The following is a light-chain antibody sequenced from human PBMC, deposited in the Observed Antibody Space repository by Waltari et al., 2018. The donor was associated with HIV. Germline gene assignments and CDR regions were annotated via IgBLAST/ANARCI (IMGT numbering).Light chain of an antibody. V-gene: IGLV1-47*01. CDR3: AAWDDSLSGHVV. J-gene: IGLJ2*01. CDR2: RNT. Sequence: QSVLTQPPSASGTPGQWVTISCSGRSSNIGSNYVSCYQQLPGTAPKLLIYRNTPRPSGVPYRFSGSKSGTSASLAISGLRSEDEADYFCAAWDDSLSGHVVFGGGTKLTVL. CDR1: SSNIGSNY.